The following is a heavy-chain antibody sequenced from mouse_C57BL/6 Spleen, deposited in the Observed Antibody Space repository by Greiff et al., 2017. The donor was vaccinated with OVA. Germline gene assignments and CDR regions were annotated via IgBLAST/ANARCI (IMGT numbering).Heavy chain of an antibody. CDR1: GYAFSSYW. CDR2: IYPGDGDT. D-gene: IGHD2-5*01. CDR3: ARESNGAMGY. Sequence: VQLQQSGAELVKPGASVKLSCKASGYAFSSYWMNWVKQRPGKGLEWIGQIYPGDGDTNYNGKFKGKATLTADKSSSTAYMPLSRLTSEDSAVYFCARESNGAMGYWGKGTSVTVSS. J-gene: IGHJ4*01. V-gene: IGHV1-80*01.